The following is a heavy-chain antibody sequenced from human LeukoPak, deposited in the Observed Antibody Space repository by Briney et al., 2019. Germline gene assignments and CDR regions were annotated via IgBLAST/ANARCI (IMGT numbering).Heavy chain of an antibody. CDR3: ARGGGYCSGGSCYRRYFQH. D-gene: IGHD2-15*01. CDR1: GGSFSGYY. CDR2: INHSGST. Sequence: SETLSLTCAVYGGSFSGYYWSWIRQPPGKGLEWIGEINHSGSTNYNPSLKSRVTISVDTSKNQFSLKLSSVTAADTAVYYCARGGGYCSGGSCYRRYFQHWGQGTLVTVSS. V-gene: IGHV4-34*01. J-gene: IGHJ1*01.